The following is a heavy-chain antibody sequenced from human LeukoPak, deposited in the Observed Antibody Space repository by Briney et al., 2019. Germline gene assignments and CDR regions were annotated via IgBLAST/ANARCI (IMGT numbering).Heavy chain of an antibody. V-gene: IGHV3-9*01. CDR1: GFTFDDYA. Sequence: GGSLRLSCAASGFTFDDYAMHWVRQAPGKGLEWVSGISWNSGSIGYADSVKGRFTISRDNAKNSLYLQMNSLRAEDTALYYCAKGGDYDILTGYQDAFDIWGQGTMVTVSS. CDR2: ISWNSGSI. D-gene: IGHD3-9*01. CDR3: AKGGDYDILTGYQDAFDI. J-gene: IGHJ3*02.